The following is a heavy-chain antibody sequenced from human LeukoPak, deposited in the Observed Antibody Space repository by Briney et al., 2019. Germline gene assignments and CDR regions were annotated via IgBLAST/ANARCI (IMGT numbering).Heavy chain of an antibody. V-gene: IGHV4-34*01. CDR1: GGSFSGYY. J-gene: IGHJ6*02. D-gene: IGHD2-2*01. CDR2: INHSGST. Sequence: PSETLSLTCAVYGGSFSGYYWSWIRQPPGKGLEWIGEINHSGSTNYNPSLKSRVTISVDTSKNQFSLKLSSVTAADTAVYYCAGGGGIVVPAAIPYKVYYYYGMDVWGQGTTVTVSS. CDR3: AGGGGIVVPAAIPYKVYYYYGMDV.